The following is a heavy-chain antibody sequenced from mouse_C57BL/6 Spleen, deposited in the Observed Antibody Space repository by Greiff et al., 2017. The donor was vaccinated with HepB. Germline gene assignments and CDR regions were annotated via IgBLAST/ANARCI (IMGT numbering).Heavy chain of an antibody. Sequence: VQLQQSGAELVRPGASVTLSCKASGYTFTDYEMHWVKQTPVHGLEWIGAIDPETGGTAYNQKFKGKAILTADKSSSTAYMELRSLTSEDSAVYYCTTDYYGSSYFDYGGQGTTLTVSS. J-gene: IGHJ2*01. D-gene: IGHD1-1*01. V-gene: IGHV1-15*01. CDR2: IDPETGGT. CDR3: TTDYYGSSYFDY. CDR1: GYTFTDYE.